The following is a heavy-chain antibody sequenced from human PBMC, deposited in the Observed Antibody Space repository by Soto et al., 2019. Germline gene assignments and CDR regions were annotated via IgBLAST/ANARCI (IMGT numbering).Heavy chain of an antibody. Sequence: GGSLRLSCAASGFTFSSYSMNWVRQAPGKGLEWVSYISSSSSTIYYADSVKGRFTISRDNAKNSLYLQMNSLRAEDTAVYYCARDYYGSGSSASFDYWGQGTLVTVSS. CDR2: ISSSSSTI. D-gene: IGHD3-10*01. CDR3: ARDYYGSGSSASFDY. J-gene: IGHJ4*02. V-gene: IGHV3-48*01. CDR1: GFTFSSYS.